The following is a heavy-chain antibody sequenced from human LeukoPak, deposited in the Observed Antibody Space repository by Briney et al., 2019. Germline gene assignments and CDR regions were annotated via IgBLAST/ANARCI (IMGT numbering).Heavy chain of an antibody. CDR1: GFTFSDHY. CDR3: ARGIDFWSGYYYMDV. V-gene: IGHV3-72*01. Sequence: GGSLRLSCAASGFTFSDHYMDWVRQAPGKGLEWVGRTRNKANSYTTEYAASVKGRFTISRDDSKNSLYLQMNGLKTEDTAVYYCARGIDFWSGYYYMDVWGKGTTVTVSS. CDR2: TRNKANSYTT. J-gene: IGHJ6*03. D-gene: IGHD3-3*01.